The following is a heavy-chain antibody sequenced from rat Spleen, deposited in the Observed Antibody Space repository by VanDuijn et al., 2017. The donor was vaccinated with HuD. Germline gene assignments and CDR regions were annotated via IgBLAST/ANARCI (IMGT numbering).Heavy chain of an antibody. V-gene: IGHV5-31*01. CDR3: TRGVYYGYNAFVY. D-gene: IGHD1-9*01. CDR1: GFTFKNYW. CDR2: ITNSAGST. Sequence: EVQLVESGGGLVQPGRSLKLSCVASGFTFKNYWMTWIRQAPGKGLEWVASITNSAGSTYYPDSVKGRFTISRDTAENTLYLQMGSLRSEDTATYYCTRGVYYGYNAFVYWGQGTLVTVSS. J-gene: IGHJ3*01.